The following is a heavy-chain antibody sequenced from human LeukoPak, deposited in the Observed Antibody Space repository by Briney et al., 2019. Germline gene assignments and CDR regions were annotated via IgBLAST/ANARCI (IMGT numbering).Heavy chain of an antibody. CDR1: GYSFTSYW. CDR3: ARDASSSSWYSEPYNWFDP. CDR2: IYPGDSDT. V-gene: IGHV5-51*01. J-gene: IGHJ5*02. Sequence: GESLKISCKGSGYSFTSYWIGWVRQMPGKGLEWMGIIYPGDSDTRYSPSSQGQVTISADKSISTAYLQWSSLKASDTAMYYCARDASSSSWYSEPYNWFDPWGQGTLVTVSS. D-gene: IGHD6-13*01.